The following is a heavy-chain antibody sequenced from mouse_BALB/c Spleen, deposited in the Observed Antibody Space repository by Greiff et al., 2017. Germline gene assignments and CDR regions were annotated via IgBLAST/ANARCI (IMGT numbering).Heavy chain of an antibody. V-gene: IGHV5-9-4*01. Sequence: EVQLVESGGGLVKPGGSLKLSCEASGFTLSRSAMSWVRQSPETRLEWVAEISSGGSYTYYPDTVTGRFTISRDNAKNTLYREMSSLRSEDTAMYYGARRGYDGSSYARDYWGEGTSVTGAS. J-gene: IGHJ4*01. D-gene: IGHD1-1*01. CDR3: ARRGYDGSSYARDY. CDR1: GFTLSRSA. CDR2: ISSGGSYT.